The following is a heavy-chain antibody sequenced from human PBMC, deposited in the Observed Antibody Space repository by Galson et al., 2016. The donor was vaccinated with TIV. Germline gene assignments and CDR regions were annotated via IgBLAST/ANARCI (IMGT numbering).Heavy chain of an antibody. D-gene: IGHD3-3*01. CDR1: GYSISSGYS. CDR2: SYQSGNT. V-gene: IGHV4-38-2*01. J-gene: IGHJ2*01. Sequence: ETLSLTCAVSGYSISSGYSWGWIRQPAGKVLEYIGSSYQSGNTYNNPSLQSRVTISGDLSRNQFSLKLISVTAADTAVYYCVRHYDFRLAYFDLWGRGTLVTVSS. CDR3: VRHYDFRLAYFDL.